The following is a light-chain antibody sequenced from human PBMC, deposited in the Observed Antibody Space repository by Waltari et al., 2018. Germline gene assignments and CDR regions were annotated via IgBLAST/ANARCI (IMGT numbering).Light chain of an antibody. CDR3: LQYNSYPWT. CDR2: GAS. J-gene: IGKJ1*01. V-gene: IGKV1-17*03. Sequence: DIQMTQSPSAMSASVGDRVTINCRASQDISSYLAWFQQKPGKVPKRLIYGASSLQSGVPSRFSGSGSGTEFTLTISSLQPEDFATYYCLQYNSYPWTFGQGTDVEIK. CDR1: QDISSY.